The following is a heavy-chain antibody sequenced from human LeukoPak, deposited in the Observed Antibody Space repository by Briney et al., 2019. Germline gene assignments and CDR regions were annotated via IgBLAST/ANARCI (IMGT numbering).Heavy chain of an antibody. J-gene: IGHJ4*02. Sequence: PGRSLRLSCAASGFTFSSYGMHWVRQAPGKGLEWVANIKQDGSERYYVDSVKGRFTISRDNAKSSLYLQMNSLRAEDTAVYYCARGGTYYYHYFDYWGQGTLVTVSS. V-gene: IGHV3-7*05. CDR3: ARGGTYYYHYFDY. CDR1: GFTFSSYG. CDR2: IKQDGSER. D-gene: IGHD1-26*01.